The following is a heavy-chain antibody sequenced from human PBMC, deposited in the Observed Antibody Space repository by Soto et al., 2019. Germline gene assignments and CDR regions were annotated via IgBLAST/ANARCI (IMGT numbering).Heavy chain of an antibody. Sequence: ASVKVSCKASGYTFTSYAMHWVRQASGQRLEWMGWINAGNGNTKYSQKFQGRVTITRDTSASTAYMELSSLRSEDTAVYYCARVPSASDYYYGMDVWGQGTTVTVSS. J-gene: IGHJ6*02. CDR2: INAGNGNT. CDR3: ARVPSASDYYYGMDV. CDR1: GYTFTSYA. V-gene: IGHV1-3*01.